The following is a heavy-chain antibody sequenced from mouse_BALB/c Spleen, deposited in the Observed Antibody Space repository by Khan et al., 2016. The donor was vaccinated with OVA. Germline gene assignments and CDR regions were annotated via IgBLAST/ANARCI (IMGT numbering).Heavy chain of an antibody. CDR3: ARGGYYGYLDV. D-gene: IGHD2-2*01. Sequence: EVKLLESGGGLVQPGGSLKLFCAAPGFDFSRYWMSWVRQAPGQGLEWFGEINPDSNTINYRPSLKDKFIISRDNAQCTLYLQLCRVGAEDAALSYCARGGYYGYLDVWGAGTTVTFSS. CDR1: GFDFSRYW. J-gene: IGHJ1*01. CDR2: INPDSNTI. V-gene: IGHV4-1*02.